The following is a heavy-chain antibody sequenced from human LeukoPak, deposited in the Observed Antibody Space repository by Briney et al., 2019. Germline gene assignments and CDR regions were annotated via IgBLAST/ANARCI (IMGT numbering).Heavy chain of an antibody. Sequence: GGSLRLSCAASGITFSNYGMSWVRQAPGERLSWVSGISVSGGRTNYADSVKGRFTISRDNSKNTLYLQMNSLRAEDTAVYYCAKFQRDYGAGSYYPIWGQGTMVTVSS. D-gene: IGHD3-10*01. CDR1: GITFSNYG. CDR3: AKFQRDYGAGSYYPI. V-gene: IGHV3-23*01. J-gene: IGHJ3*02. CDR2: ISVSGGRT.